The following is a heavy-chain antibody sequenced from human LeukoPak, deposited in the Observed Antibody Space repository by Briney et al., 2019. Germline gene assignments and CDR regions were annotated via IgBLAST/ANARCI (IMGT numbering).Heavy chain of an antibody. CDR3: TRDHITSWQIDF. CDR2: IDNVGGT. CDR1: GFTVSNNH. J-gene: IGHJ4*02. V-gene: IGHV3-66*01. Sequence: GGSLRLSCVASGFTVSNNHVSWVRQAPGKGLEWVSLIDNVGGTYYADSVKGRFTISRDDSENTLYLQMNSLRVEDTAVYYCTRDHITSWQIDFWGQGTMVTVSS. D-gene: IGHD2-2*01.